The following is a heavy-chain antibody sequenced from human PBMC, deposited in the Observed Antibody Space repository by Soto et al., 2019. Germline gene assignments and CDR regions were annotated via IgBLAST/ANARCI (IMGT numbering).Heavy chain of an antibody. D-gene: IGHD6-13*01. J-gene: IGHJ6*02. Sequence: QVQLVESGGGVVQPGRSLRLSCAASGFTFSSYGMHWVRQAPGKGLEWVAVIWYDGSNKDYADSVKGRFTISRDNSKNTLYLQMNSLRAEDTAVYYCARDSSSWFPPYYYYGMDVWGQGTTVTVSS. CDR3: ARDSSSWFPPYYYYGMDV. CDR2: IWYDGSNK. CDR1: GFTFSSYG. V-gene: IGHV3-33*01.